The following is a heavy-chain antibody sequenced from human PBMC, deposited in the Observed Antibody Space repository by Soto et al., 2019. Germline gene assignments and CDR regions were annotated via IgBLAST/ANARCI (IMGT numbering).Heavy chain of an antibody. CDR3: AKFFVETGGSSGWPWSFHY. Sequence: EVQLLESGGGLVQPGRSLRLSCAASGFTFSSYAMSWVRQAPGKGLEWVSAISGSGGTTYYADSVKGRFTISRDNSMNTLFLQMNSLRAEATAVYYCAKFFVETGGSSGWPWSFHYWGQGTLVTVSS. J-gene: IGHJ4*02. D-gene: IGHD6-25*01. V-gene: IGHV3-23*01. CDR1: GFTFSSYA. CDR2: ISGSGGTT.